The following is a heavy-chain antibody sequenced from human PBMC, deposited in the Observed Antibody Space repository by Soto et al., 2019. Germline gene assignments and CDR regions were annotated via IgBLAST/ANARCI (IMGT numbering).Heavy chain of an antibody. CDR3: ARVIVKYCSGGSCRAFDI. CDR1: GYTFTSYD. J-gene: IGHJ3*02. V-gene: IGHV1-8*01. CDR2: MNPNSCNT. Sequence: ASVKISCKASGYTFTSYDINWVRQATGQGLEWMGWMNPNSCNTGYAQKFQGRVTMTRNTSISTAYMELSSLRSEDTAVYYCARVIVKYCSGGSCRAFDIWGQGTMVTVSS. D-gene: IGHD2-15*01.